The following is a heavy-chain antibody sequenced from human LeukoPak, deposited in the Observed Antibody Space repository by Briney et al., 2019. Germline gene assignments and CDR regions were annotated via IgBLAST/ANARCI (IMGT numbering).Heavy chain of an antibody. D-gene: IGHD3-10*01. CDR2: IYSGGST. V-gene: IGHV3-66*01. CDR1: GFTVSSNY. CDR3: ARAVFARWGFGELHQPLY. J-gene: IGHJ4*02. Sequence: GGSLRLSCAASGFTVSSNYMSWVRQAPGKGLEWVSVIYSGGSTYYADSVKGRFTISRDNSKNTLYLQMNSLRAEDTAVYYCARAVFARWGFGELHQPLYWGQGTLVTVSS.